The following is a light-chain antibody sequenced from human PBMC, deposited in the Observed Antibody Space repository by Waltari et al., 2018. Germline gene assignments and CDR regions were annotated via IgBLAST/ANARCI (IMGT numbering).Light chain of an antibody. Sequence: QSALTQPASVSGSPGQSITISCTGTSSDVGNYNLVSWYQQHPGKAPKLIIYEVSQRPSVVSNRFSGSKSGTTAALTISGLQAEDEADFYFCSYAGSGSSVVFGGGTKLTVL. CDR2: EVS. CDR1: SSDVGNYNL. V-gene: IGLV2-23*02. CDR3: CSYAGSGSSVV. J-gene: IGLJ2*01.